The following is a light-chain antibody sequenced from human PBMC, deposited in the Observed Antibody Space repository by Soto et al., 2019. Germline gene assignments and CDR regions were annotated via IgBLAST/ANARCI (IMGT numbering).Light chain of an antibody. V-gene: IGLV1-40*01. Sequence: QSVLTQPPSVSGAPGQRVTISCTGSSSNIGAGYDVHWYQQLPGTAPKLLIFININRPSGVPDRFSGSKSGTSASLAITGLRAEYEADYYCQSYDSSLSGYVFGTGTKVTVL. CDR3: QSYDSSLSGYV. CDR1: SSNIGAGYD. J-gene: IGLJ1*01. CDR2: INI.